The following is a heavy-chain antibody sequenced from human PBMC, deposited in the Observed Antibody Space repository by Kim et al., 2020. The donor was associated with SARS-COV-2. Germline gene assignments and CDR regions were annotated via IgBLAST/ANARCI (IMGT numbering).Heavy chain of an antibody. CDR3: ARYFDRWDY. J-gene: IGHJ4*02. D-gene: IGHD3-9*01. CDR2: SYT. V-gene: IGHV3-11*06. Sequence: SYTNYADSVKGRFTISRDNAKNSLYLQMNSLRAEDTAVYYCARYFDRWDYWGQGTLVTVSS.